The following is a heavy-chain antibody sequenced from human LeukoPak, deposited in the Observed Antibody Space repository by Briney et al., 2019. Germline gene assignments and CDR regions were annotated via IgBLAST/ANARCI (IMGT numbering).Heavy chain of an antibody. D-gene: IGHD1-14*01. CDR2: IYTSGST. V-gene: IGHV4-4*09. CDR3: ARLAVTDYYYYYMDV. J-gene: IGHJ6*03. Sequence: PSETLSLTCTVSGGSISSYYWSWIRQPPGKGLEWIGYIYTSGSTNYNPSLKSRVTISVDTSKNQLSLKLSSVTAADTAVYYCARLAVTDYYYYYMDVWGKGTTVTVSS. CDR1: GGSISSYY.